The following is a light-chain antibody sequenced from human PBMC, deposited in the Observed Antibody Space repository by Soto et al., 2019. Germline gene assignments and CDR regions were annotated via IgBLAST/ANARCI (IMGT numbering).Light chain of an antibody. Sequence: QSVLTQPPSVSAAPGQKVTISCSGSSSNIGNNYVSWYQQLPGTAPKLLIYENNKRPSGIPDRFSGSKSGPSGTLGITGLQTGDEADYYCGTWDSSLSAGVFGGGTKVTVL. V-gene: IGLV1-51*02. J-gene: IGLJ3*02. CDR1: SSNIGNNY. CDR2: ENN. CDR3: GTWDSSLSAGV.